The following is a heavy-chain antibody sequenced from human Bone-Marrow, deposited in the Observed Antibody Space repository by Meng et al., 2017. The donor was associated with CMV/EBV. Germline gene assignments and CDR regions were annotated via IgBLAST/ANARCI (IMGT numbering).Heavy chain of an antibody. CDR2: IQQNGGAK. D-gene: IGHD2-8*01. CDR3: ATSSNGFFDH. J-gene: IGHJ4*02. V-gene: IGHV3-7*01. CDR1: GFSFSGYW. Sequence: GESLKISCAASGFSFSGYWMSLGRQAPGKGLEWVANIQQNGGAKYHVDSVKGRFTISRDNANNSLSLQMNSLKVEDTAVYYCATSSNGFFDHWGQGALVTVSS.